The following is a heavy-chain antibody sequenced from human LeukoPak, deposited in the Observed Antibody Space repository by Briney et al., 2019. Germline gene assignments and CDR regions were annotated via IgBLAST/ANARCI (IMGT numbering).Heavy chain of an antibody. CDR3: VKDYSTIAAAANPLFDY. CDR2: ISGSTHTT. J-gene: IGHJ4*02. V-gene: IGHV3-23*01. Sequence: PGGSLRLPCAVSGFTFSSYAMSWVRQAPGKGLEWVSTISGSTHTTYYADSVKGRFTISRDNSKNTLYLQMHSLRAEDTAVYYCVKDYSTIAAAANPLFDYWGQGALVTVSS. CDR1: GFTFSSYA. D-gene: IGHD6-13*01.